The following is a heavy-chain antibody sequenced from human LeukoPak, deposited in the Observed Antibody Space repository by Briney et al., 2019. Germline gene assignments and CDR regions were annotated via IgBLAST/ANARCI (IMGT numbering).Heavy chain of an antibody. Sequence: PSETLSLTCTVSGGSISSGDYYWSWIRQPPGKGLEWIGYIYYSGSTYYNPSLKSRVTISVDTSKNQFSLKLSSVTAADTAVYYCARVRIYRGYYFDYWGQGTLVTVSS. CDR2: IYYSGST. J-gene: IGHJ4*02. D-gene: IGHD1-14*01. V-gene: IGHV4-30-4*01. CDR3: ARVRIYRGYYFDY. CDR1: GGSISSGDYY.